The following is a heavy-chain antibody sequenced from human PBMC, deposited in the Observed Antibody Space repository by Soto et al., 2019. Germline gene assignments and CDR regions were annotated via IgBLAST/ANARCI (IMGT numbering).Heavy chain of an antibody. CDR3: ARLKDDFYFHH. J-gene: IGHJ4*02. CDR2: IHPNSGVT. CDR1: GYTFTGYY. D-gene: IGHD1-1*01. V-gene: IGHV1-2*05. Sequence: ASVKVSCKASGYTFTGYYLHWVRQAPGQTLEWMGRIHPNSGVTNYAQRFQGSVTMTRDTSSSTGYMELRRLTSDDTGVYFCARLKDDFYFHHWGQGSLVTVSS.